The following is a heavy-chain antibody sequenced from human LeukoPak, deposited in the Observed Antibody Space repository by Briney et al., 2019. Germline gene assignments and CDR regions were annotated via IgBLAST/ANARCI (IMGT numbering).Heavy chain of an antibody. V-gene: IGHV3-66*01. CDR3: ARDLSGYDPG. Sequence: PGGSLRLSCAASGFTVSSNYMSWVRQAPGKGLEWVSVIYSGGSTYYADSVKGRFTISGDNSKNTLYLQMNSLRAEDTAVYYCARDLSGYDPGWGQGTLVTVSS. CDR2: IYSGGST. D-gene: IGHD5-12*01. J-gene: IGHJ4*02. CDR1: GFTVSSNY.